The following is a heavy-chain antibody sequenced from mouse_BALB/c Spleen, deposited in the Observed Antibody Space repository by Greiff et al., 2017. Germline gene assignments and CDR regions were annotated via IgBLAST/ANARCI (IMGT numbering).Heavy chain of an antibody. D-gene: IGHD2-2*01. Sequence: QVQLQQSGAELVRPGVSVKISCKGSGYTFTDYAMHWVKQSHAKSLEWIGVISTYYGDASYNQKFKGKATMTVDKSSSTAYMELARLTSEDSAIYYCARGGYGYAMDDWGQGTSVTVSS. J-gene: IGHJ4*01. CDR1: GYTFTDYA. CDR2: ISTYYGDA. V-gene: IGHV1S137*01. CDR3: ARGGYGYAMDD.